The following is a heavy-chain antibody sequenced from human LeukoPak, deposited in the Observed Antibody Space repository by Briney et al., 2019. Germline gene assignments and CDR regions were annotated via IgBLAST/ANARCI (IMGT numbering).Heavy chain of an antibody. V-gene: IGHV4-4*02. J-gene: IGHJ4*02. Sequence: PSETLSLTCAVSGGSISSSYLWSWVRQPPGKGLEWSGEISHSGSTNYDPSLKSRVTISVDKSKNQFSLNLSSVSAADTAVYYCARDKRAAGSTVFDYWGQGTLVIVSS. D-gene: IGHD6-13*01. CDR1: GGSISSSYL. CDR2: ISHSGST. CDR3: ARDKRAAGSTVFDY.